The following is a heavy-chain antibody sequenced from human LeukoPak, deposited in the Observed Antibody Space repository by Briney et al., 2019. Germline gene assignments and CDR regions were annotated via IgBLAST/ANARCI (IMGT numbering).Heavy chain of an antibody. Sequence: GGSLRLSCAASGFTFSSYAMHWVRQAPGKGLEWVALISYDGSNKYYADSVKGRFTISRDNSKNTLYLQMNSLRAEDAAVYYCAKFFTGEYVRAFDIWGQGTMVTVSS. CDR3: AKFFTGEYVRAFDI. CDR1: GFTFSSYA. J-gene: IGHJ3*02. D-gene: IGHD3-10*02. CDR2: ISYDGSNK. V-gene: IGHV3-30*18.